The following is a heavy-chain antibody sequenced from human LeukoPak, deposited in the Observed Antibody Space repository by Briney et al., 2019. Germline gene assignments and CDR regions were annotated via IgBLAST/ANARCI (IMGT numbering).Heavy chain of an antibody. J-gene: IGHJ4*02. D-gene: IGHD2-15*01. CDR3: ARDGGYCSGGSCYPYYFDY. CDR1: GFTFSSYW. Sequence: GGSLRLSCAASGFTFSSYWMGWVRQAPGKGLEWVANIKQDGSEKYYVDSVKGRFTISRDNAKNSLYLQMNSLRAEDTAVYYCARDGGYCSGGSCYPYYFDYWGQGTLDTVSS. V-gene: IGHV3-7*01. CDR2: IKQDGSEK.